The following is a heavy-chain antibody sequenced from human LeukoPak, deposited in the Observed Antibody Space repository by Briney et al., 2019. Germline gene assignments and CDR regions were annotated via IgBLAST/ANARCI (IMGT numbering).Heavy chain of an antibody. J-gene: IGHJ4*02. Sequence: GGSLRLSCAASGFTFSSSWMHWVRQAPGEGLVWVSRLISDGRSTNYADFVKGRFIISRDNTKNTLYLQMNSLRIEDTAVYYCAKESSTWRQADTLFDYWGQGILVTVSS. D-gene: IGHD6-13*01. CDR1: GFTFSSSW. CDR2: LISDGRST. V-gene: IGHV3-74*01. CDR3: AKESSTWRQADTLFDY.